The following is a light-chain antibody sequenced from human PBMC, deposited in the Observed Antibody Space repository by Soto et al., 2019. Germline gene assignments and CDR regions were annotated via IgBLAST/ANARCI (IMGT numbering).Light chain of an antibody. CDR2: GAS. V-gene: IGKV3D-20*02. CDR3: QQRRSWQVT. CDR1: QSVTSNY. J-gene: IGKJ5*01. Sequence: EIVLTQSPGTLSLSPGERATLSCRASQSVTSNYLAWYQQKPGQAPSRLIYGASSRATGISDRFSGSGSGTDFTLTINRLEPEDFAVYYCQQRRSWQVTFCQGTRLEIK.